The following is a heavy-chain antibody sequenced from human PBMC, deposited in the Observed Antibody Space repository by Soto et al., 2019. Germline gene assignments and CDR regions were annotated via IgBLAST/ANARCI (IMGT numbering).Heavy chain of an antibody. Sequence: QVQLVESGGGVVQPGGSRKFPCTTSGSPSNTLGLPWSGRPPGKGWGGGELNGNDGSNKYYADSVKGRFTISRDNSRNTLYLQMNSLRAEDTALYYCARADCTGAYCYSWPFNYGVDVWGQGTTVTVSS. D-gene: IGHD2-15*01. J-gene: IGHJ6*02. V-gene: IGHV3-33*08. CDR2: NGNDGSNK. CDR3: ARADCTGAYCYSWPFNYGVDV. CDR1: GSPSNTLG.